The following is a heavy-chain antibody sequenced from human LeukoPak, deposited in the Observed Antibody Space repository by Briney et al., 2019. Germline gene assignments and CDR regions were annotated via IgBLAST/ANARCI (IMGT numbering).Heavy chain of an antibody. Sequence: SETLSLTCAVSGGSISSSNWWSWVRQPPGKGLEWIGEIYHSGSTNYNPSLKSRVTISVDKSKNQFSLKLSSVTAADTAVYYCARRSGGSGWYRNYYYYYGMDVWGQGTTVTVSS. CDR3: ARRSGGSGWYRNYYYYYGMDV. CDR1: GGSISSSNW. V-gene: IGHV4-4*02. CDR2: IYHSGST. J-gene: IGHJ6*02. D-gene: IGHD6-19*01.